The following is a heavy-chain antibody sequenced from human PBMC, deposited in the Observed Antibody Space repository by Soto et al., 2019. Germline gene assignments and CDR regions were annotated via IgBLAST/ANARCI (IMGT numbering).Heavy chain of an antibody. Sequence: EVQLVESGGGLIQPGGSLRLSCEVSGFSVSGNYMSWVRQAPGKGLDWVSVIYSGGSRYYADSVRGRFTISRDESQNTLYLQMNNLRAEDTAVYYCARSMMVRGVLFDLWGRGSLVGVSS. V-gene: IGHV3-53*01. D-gene: IGHD3-10*01. J-gene: IGHJ4*02. CDR2: IYSGGSR. CDR3: ARSMMVRGVLFDL. CDR1: GFSVSGNY.